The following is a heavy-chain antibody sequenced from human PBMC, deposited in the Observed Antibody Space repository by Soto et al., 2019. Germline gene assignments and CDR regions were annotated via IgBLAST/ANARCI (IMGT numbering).Heavy chain of an antibody. CDR3: AAELGFGKLSVV. V-gene: IGHV1-69*01. J-gene: IGHJ6*02. Sequence: QVQVVQSGVEVRRPGSPVKVSCKASGDTFKNCVISWVRQAPGQGLEWMGGIIPLFGTTDFAQRLQGRLTITTDESTTTAYMELSRLRSEDTATYYCAAELGFGKLSVVWGQGTTVIVSS. D-gene: IGHD3-10*01. CDR2: IIPLFGTT. CDR1: GDTFKNCV.